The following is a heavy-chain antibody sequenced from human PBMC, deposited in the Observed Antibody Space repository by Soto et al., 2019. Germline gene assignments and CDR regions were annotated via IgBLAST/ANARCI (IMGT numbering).Heavy chain of an antibody. J-gene: IGHJ4*02. CDR2: MNPNSGHT. Sequence: ASVKVSCKASGYTFTSYDINWVRQATGQGLEWMGWMNPNSGHTGHAQKFQGRVTLTRNTPISTAYMELSSLRSEDTAVYYCARGRGSYDGIAYWGQGTLVTVS. D-gene: IGHD5-12*01. CDR3: ARGRGSYDGIAY. V-gene: IGHV1-8*01. CDR1: GYTFTSYD.